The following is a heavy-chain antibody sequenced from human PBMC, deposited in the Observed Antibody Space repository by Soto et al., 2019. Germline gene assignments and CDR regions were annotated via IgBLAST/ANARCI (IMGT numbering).Heavy chain of an antibody. V-gene: IGHV3-64*02. J-gene: IGHJ4*02. D-gene: IGHD1-26*01. CDR2: ITTKGDST. Sequence: GGSLRLSCAASGFTFSDYAMYWVRQAPGKGLEYVSAITTKGDSTYYADSVKGRFSISRDNSKNTLYLQMGCLRADDMAVYYCARKNSGTYPFDFWGQGTXVTVSS. CDR1: GFTFSDYA. CDR3: ARKNSGTYPFDF.